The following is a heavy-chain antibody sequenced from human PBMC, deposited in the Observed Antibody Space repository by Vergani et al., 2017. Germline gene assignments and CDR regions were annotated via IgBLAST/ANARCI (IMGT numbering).Heavy chain of an antibody. J-gene: IGHJ4*02. CDR3: AGADYRYSGSWFCEF. Sequence: QVQLVQSGAEVKKPGSSVKVSCKASGGTFSSYTISWVRQAPGQGLEWMGRIIPILGIANYAQKFQGRVTITADKYTSTAYMELRSLRSEDTAVYYCAGADYRYSGSWFCEFWGQGTLVTVSS. CDR1: GGTFSSYT. D-gene: IGHD6-13*01. V-gene: IGHV1-69*02. CDR2: IIPILGIA.